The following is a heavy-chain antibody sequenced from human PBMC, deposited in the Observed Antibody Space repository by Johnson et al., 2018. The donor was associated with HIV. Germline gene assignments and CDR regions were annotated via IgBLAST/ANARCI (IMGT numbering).Heavy chain of an antibody. Sequence: QVQLVESGGGLVQPRGSLRLSCVASGFTFSSYAMTWVRQAPAKGLQWVAVISYDGSDKDYADSVKGRFTISRDSSKNTLYLQMNSLRAEDTAVYYCAREATYYDYVWGSYAFDIWGQGTMVTVSS. D-gene: IGHD3-16*01. J-gene: IGHJ3*02. CDR2: ISYDGSDK. V-gene: IGHV3-30*14. CDR3: AREATYYDYVWGSYAFDI. CDR1: GFTFSSYA.